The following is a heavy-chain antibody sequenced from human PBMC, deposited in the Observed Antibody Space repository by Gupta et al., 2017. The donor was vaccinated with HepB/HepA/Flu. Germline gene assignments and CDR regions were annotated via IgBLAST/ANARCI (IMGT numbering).Heavy chain of an antibody. J-gene: IGHJ5*02. V-gene: IGHV1-46*01. Sequence: QVQLVQSGAEVKKPGASVKVSCKASGYTFTSHYMHWVRQAPGQGLEWMGVINPSGGSTDYAQKFPGRVTMTRDTSTSTVYLELSSLSSEDTAVYYCARGLYSSGGWYFDPWGQGTPVTVSS. CDR2: INPSGGST. D-gene: IGHD6-19*01. CDR3: ARGLYSSGGWYFDP. CDR1: GYTFTSHY.